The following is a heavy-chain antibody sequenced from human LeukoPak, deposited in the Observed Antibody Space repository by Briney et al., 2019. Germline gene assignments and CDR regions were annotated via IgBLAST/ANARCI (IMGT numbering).Heavy chain of an antibody. CDR3: AKRGDDSSAHSFDF. Sequence: GRSLRLSCAASGFTFSGYGMHWVRQAPGKGLEWVAVISYDGSETYYADSVKGRFTITRDNSKNTLYLQMNSLRAEDTAVYYCAKRGDDSSAHSFDFWGQGTLVTVSS. D-gene: IGHD3-22*01. J-gene: IGHJ4*02. CDR1: GFTFSGYG. V-gene: IGHV3-30*18. CDR2: ISYDGSET.